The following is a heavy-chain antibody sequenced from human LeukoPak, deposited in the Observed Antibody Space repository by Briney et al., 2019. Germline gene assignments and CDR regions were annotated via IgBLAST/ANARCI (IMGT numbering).Heavy chain of an antibody. CDR3: ARDSLPMAVTGPFDH. CDR2: IKQDGSEK. J-gene: IGHJ4*02. D-gene: IGHD6-19*01. V-gene: IGHV3-7*05. CDR1: GFTFSDYW. Sequence: GGSLRLSCAASGFTFSDYWMTWVRQAPGKGLEWVANIKQDGSEKYYVDSVTGRLTVSRDNAKNSLYLQMNSLRAEDTAVYYCARDSLPMAVTGPFDHWGQGALVTVSS.